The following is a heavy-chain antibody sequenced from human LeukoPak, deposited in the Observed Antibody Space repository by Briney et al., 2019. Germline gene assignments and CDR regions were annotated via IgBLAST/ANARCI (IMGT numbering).Heavy chain of an antibody. V-gene: IGHV4-4*07. J-gene: IGHJ4*02. D-gene: IGHD6-19*01. CDR1: GGSISSYY. Sequence: PSETLSLTCTVSGGSISSYYWSWIRQPAGRGLEWMGRIYTSGSTNYNPSLKSRVTISVDKSKNQFSLKLRSVTAADTAVYYCARDFPGYSSGWPSWFDYWGQGTLVTVSS. CDR2: IYTSGST. CDR3: ARDFPGYSSGWPSWFDY.